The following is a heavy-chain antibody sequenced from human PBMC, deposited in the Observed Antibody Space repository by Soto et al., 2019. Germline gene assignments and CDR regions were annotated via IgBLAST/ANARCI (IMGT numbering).Heavy chain of an antibody. CDR3: ARDNIVSKGYGMDV. D-gene: IGHD5-12*01. Sequence: SETLSLTCTVSGASISNAYWSWIRQAAGKRLEWIGRIHSSGTFNYNPSLKSRVSISRDTSKNQISLKLSSVTAADTAVYYCARDNIVSKGYGMDVWGQGTTVTAP. V-gene: IGHV4-4*07. CDR2: IHSSGTF. J-gene: IGHJ6*02. CDR1: GASISNAY.